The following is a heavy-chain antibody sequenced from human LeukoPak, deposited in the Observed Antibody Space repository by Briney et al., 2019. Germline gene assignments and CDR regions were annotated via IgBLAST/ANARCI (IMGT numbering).Heavy chain of an antibody. CDR2: IYYSGST. V-gene: IGHV4-39*01. D-gene: IGHD5-24*01. J-gene: IGHJ4*02. Sequence: SETLSLTCTVSGGSISSSSYYWGWVRQPPGKGLEWIGSIYYSGSTYYNPSLKSRVTIYVDTSKNQFSLKLSSVTAADTAVYYCARGRRDGYNLEYFDKWGQGTLVTVSS. CDR1: GGSISSSSYY. CDR3: ARGRRDGYNLEYFDK.